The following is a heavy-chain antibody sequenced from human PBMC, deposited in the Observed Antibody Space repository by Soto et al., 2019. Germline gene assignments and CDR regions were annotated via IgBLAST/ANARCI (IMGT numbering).Heavy chain of an antibody. CDR2: IYPGDSDT. V-gene: IGHV5-51*01. CDR3: ASMWWSNTLGGDYFDY. CDR1: GYRFTNYW. D-gene: IGHD2-21*01. Sequence: GESLKISCKRSGYRFTNYWIGWVRQMPGKGLEWMGIIYPGDSDTSYSPSFQGQVTISADKSISTAYLQWSSLKASDTAMHYCASMWWSNTLGGDYFDYWGQGTLVTVSS. J-gene: IGHJ4*02.